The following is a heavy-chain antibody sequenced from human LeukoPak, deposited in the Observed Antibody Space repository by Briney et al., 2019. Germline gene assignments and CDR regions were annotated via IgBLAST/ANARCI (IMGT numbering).Heavy chain of an antibody. V-gene: IGHV3-7*01. Sequence: GGSLRLSCVASRFTISNYWMNWVRQAPGKGLEWVANINQDGSEKYHVDSVKGRFTISRDNAKNSVYLQMNSLRAEDTAVYYCARGFDGANAFDLWGQGTLVTASS. CDR1: RFTISNYW. CDR3: ARGFDGANAFDL. J-gene: IGHJ3*01. CDR2: INQDGSEK.